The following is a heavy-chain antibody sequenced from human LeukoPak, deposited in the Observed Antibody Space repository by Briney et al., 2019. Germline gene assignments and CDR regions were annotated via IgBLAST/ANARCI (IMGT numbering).Heavy chain of an antibody. V-gene: IGHV3-53*01. Sequence: GGSLRLSCAASGFTVSSNYMSWVRQAPGKGLEWVSIIYSDGSTYYADSVKGRFTISRDNSKNTLYLQMNSLRAEDTAVYYCAELGITMIGGVWGKGTTVTISS. CDR3: AELGITMIGGV. J-gene: IGHJ6*04. D-gene: IGHD3-10*02. CDR1: GFTVSSNY. CDR2: IYSDGST.